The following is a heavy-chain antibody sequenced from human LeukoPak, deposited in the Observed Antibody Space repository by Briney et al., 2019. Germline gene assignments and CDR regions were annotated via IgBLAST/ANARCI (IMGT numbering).Heavy chain of an antibody. CDR1: GGTSNSHA. Sequence: SVKVSCKASGGTSNSHAISWVRQAPGQGLEWMGRIIPNLGTTNRAQNFQDRVTLTADKSTNTAYTELTSLTSDDTAVYYCATTNDGGGYQWGDFFDFWGQGTLVTVSS. CDR2: IIPNLGTT. V-gene: IGHV1-69*04. D-gene: IGHD3-22*01. CDR3: ATTNDGGGYQWGDFFDF. J-gene: IGHJ4*02.